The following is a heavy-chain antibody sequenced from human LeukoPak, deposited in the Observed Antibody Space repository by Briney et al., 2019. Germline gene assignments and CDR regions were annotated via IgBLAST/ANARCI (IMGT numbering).Heavy chain of an antibody. CDR2: IRSKAFGETA. D-gene: IGHD3-10*01. V-gene: IGHV3-49*04. Sequence: PGGSLRLSCTVSGFTFGDYAINWVRQAPGKGLEWVGFIRSKAFGETAEYAASVKGRFTISRDDSKSIAYLQMNSLKTEDTAVYYCSWFGEFWGQGTLVTVSS. J-gene: IGHJ4*02. CDR3: SWFGEF. CDR1: GFTFGDYA.